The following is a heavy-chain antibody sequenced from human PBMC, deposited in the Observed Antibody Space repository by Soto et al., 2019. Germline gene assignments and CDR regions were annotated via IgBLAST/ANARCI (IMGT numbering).Heavy chain of an antibody. CDR2: ISYDGSNK. D-gene: IGHD2-2*01. CDR1: GFTFSSYG. Sequence: PGGSLRLSCAASGFTFSSYGMHWVRQAPGKGLEWVAVISYDGSNKYYADSVKGRFTISRDNSKNTLYLQMNSLRAEDTAVYYCAKDEKDIVVVPAAIAFDYWGKGPLVTVSS. CDR3: AKDEKDIVVVPAAIAFDY. J-gene: IGHJ4*02. V-gene: IGHV3-30*18.